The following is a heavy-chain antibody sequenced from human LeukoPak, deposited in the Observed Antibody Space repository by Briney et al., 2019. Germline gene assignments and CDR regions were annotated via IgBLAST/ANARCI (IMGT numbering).Heavy chain of an antibody. Sequence: KASETLSLTCTVSGGSISSYYWSWIRQPPGKGLEWIGYIYYSGSTNYNPSLKSRVTISVDTSKNQFSLKLSSVTAADTAVYYCARNVLGYCSGGSCYSFFDYWGQGTLVTVSS. V-gene: IGHV4-59*08. D-gene: IGHD2-15*01. J-gene: IGHJ4*02. CDR1: GGSISSYY. CDR2: IYYSGST. CDR3: ARNVLGYCSGGSCYSFFDY.